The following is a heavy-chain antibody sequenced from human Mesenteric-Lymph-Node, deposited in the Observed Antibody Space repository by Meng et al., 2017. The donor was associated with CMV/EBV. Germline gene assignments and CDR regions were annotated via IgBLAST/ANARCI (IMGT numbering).Heavy chain of an antibody. Sequence: GESLKISCAASGFTFSSNAMSWVRQVPGEGLEWVAFIRYDGNEKHYSDSVKGRFTISRDNSKNTVYLQMNSLRAEDTAVYYCARGGGFDPFGYWGQGTLVTVSS. D-gene: IGHD5-12*01. J-gene: IGHJ4*02. CDR1: GFTFSSNA. CDR2: IRYDGNEK. V-gene: IGHV3-30*02. CDR3: ARGGGFDPFGY.